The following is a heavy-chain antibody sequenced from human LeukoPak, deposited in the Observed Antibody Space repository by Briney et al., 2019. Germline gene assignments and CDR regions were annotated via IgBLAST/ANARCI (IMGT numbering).Heavy chain of an antibody. CDR2: IIPILGIA. D-gene: IGHD3-3*01. J-gene: IGHJ4*02. V-gene: IGHV1-69*04. CDR1: GGTFSSYT. Sequence: SVKVSCRASGGTFSSYTISWVRQAPGQGLEWMGRIIPILGIANYAQKFQGRVTITADKSTSTAYMELSSLRSEDTAVYYCARDNPRDFWSNFDYWGQGTLVTVSS. CDR3: ARDNPRDFWSNFDY.